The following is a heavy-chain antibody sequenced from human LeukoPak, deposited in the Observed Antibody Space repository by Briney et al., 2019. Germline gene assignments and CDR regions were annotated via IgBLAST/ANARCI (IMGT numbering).Heavy chain of an antibody. CDR3: AKIVWFGEYFDY. CDR2: ISYDGSNK. J-gene: IGHJ4*02. Sequence: GGSLRLSCAASGFTFSSTGMHWVRQAPGKGLEWVAVISYDGSNKYYADSVKGRFTISRDNSKNTLYLQMNSLRAEDTAVYYCAKIVWFGEYFDYWGQGTLVTVSS. CDR1: GFTFSSTG. D-gene: IGHD3-10*01. V-gene: IGHV3-30*18.